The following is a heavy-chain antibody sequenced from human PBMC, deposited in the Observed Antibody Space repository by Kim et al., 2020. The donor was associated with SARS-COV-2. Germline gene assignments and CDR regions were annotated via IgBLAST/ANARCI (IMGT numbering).Heavy chain of an antibody. V-gene: IGHV3-48*02. CDR1: GFTFSSYS. CDR3: ARGGQYYYDSSGYYH. J-gene: IGHJ5*02. CDR2: ISSSSSTI. Sequence: GGSLRLSCAASGFTFSSYSMNWVRQAPGKGLEWVSYISSSSSTIYYTDSVKGRFTISRDSAKNSLYLQMNSLRDEDTAVYYCARGGQYYYDSSGYYHWGQGTLVTVSS. D-gene: IGHD3-22*01.